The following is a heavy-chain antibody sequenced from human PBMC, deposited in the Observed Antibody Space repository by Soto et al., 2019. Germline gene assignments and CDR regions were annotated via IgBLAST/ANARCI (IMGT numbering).Heavy chain of an antibody. CDR2: ISYDGSNK. CDR1: GFTFRSYG. D-gene: IGHD6-13*01. CDR3: AKDQAAAGTYYGMDV. J-gene: IGHJ6*02. V-gene: IGHV3-30*18. Sequence: QVQLVESGGGVVQPERSLRLSCAASGFTFRSYGMHWVRQAPGKGLEWVAVISYDGSNKYYADSVKGRFTISRDNSKNTLYLQMNSLRAEDTAVYYCAKDQAAAGTYYGMDVWGQGTTVTVSS.